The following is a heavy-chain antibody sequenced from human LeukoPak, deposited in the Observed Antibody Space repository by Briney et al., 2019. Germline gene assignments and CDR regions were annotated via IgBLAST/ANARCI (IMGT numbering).Heavy chain of an antibody. CDR2: IYHSGST. D-gene: IGHD6-13*01. V-gene: IGHV4-4*02. J-gene: IGHJ4*02. Sequence: PSETLSLTCAVSGGSISSSNWWSWVRQPPGKGLEWIGEIYHSGSTNYNPSLKSRVTISVDKSKNQFSLKLSSVTAADTAVYYCAREDRSSSWYGRPHWGQGTLVTVSS. CDR3: AREDRSSSWYGRPH. CDR1: GGSISSSNW.